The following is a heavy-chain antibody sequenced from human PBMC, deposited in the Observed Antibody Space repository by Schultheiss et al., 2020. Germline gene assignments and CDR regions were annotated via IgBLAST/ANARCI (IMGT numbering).Heavy chain of an antibody. D-gene: IGHD2-2*01. CDR2: INHSGSA. Sequence: SETLSLTCAVYGGSFSGYYWTWIRQPPGKGLEWIGEINHSGSANYNPSLKSRVTISADTSKNQFSLKLSSVTAADTAVYYCARAVPAAMPYYYYYGMDVWGQGTTVTVSS. CDR3: ARAVPAAMPYYYYYGMDV. J-gene: IGHJ6*02. V-gene: IGHV4-34*01. CDR1: GGSFSGYY.